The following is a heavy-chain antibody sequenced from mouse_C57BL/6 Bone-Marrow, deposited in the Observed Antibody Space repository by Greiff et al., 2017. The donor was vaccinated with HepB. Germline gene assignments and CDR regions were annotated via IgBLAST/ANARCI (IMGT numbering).Heavy chain of an antibody. CDR1: GYTFTSYG. CDR3: ARWYGSSSWFAY. J-gene: IGHJ3*01. Sequence: VMLVESGAELARPGASVKLSCKASGYTFTSYGISWVKQRTGQGLEWIGEIYPRSGNTYYNEKFKGKATLTADKSSSTAYMELRSLTSEGSAVYFCARWYGSSSWFAYGGQGTLVTVSA. CDR2: IYPRSGNT. V-gene: IGHV1-81*01. D-gene: IGHD1-1*01.